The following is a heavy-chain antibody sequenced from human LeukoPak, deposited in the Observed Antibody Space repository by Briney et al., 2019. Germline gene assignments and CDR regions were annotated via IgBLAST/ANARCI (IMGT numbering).Heavy chain of an antibody. CDR2: IYHSGSI. V-gene: IGHV4-30-2*01. CDR1: GGSISSGGYY. D-gene: IGHD2-2*01. J-gene: IGHJ4*02. Sequence: SETLSLTCTVSGGSISSGGYYWSWIRQPPGKGLEWIGYIYHSGSIYYNPSLKSRVTISVDRSKNQFSLKLSSVTAADTAVYYCASHCSSTSCSPFDYWGQGTLVTVSS. CDR3: ASHCSSTSCSPFDY.